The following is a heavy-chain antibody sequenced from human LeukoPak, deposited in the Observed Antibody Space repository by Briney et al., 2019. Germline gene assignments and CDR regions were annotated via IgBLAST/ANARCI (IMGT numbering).Heavy chain of an antibody. V-gene: IGHV4-61*02. J-gene: IGHJ6*03. Sequence: SETLSLTCTVSGGSISSGSYYWSWIRQPAGKGLEWIGRIYTSGSTNYNPSLKSRVTISVDTSKNQFSLKLSSVTAADTAVYYCASGVAIPAAFMDVWGKGTTVTVSS. CDR2: IYTSGST. CDR1: GGSISSGSYY. D-gene: IGHD2-2*01. CDR3: ASGVAIPAAFMDV.